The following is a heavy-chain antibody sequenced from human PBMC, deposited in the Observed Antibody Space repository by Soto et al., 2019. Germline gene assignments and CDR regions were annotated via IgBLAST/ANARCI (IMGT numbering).Heavy chain of an antibody. CDR1: GFTFSSYA. V-gene: IGHV3-30-3*01. CDR3: ARDKSFVAVTALNRIFDY. Sequence: GGSLRLSCAASGFTFSSYAMHWVRQAPGKGLEWVAVISYDGSNKYYADSVKGRFTISRDNSKNTLYLQMDSLRAEDTAVYYCARDKSFVAVTALNRIFDYWGQGTLVTVSS. CDR2: ISYDGSNK. D-gene: IGHD2-21*02. J-gene: IGHJ4*02.